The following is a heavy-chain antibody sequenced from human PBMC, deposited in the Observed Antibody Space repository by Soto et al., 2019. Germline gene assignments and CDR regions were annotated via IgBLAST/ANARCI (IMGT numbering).Heavy chain of an antibody. D-gene: IGHD6-19*01. CDR2: ISSSSSYI. CDR1: GFTFSSYS. V-gene: IGHV3-21*01. Sequence: EVQLVESGGGLVKPGGSLRLSCAASGFTFSSYSMNWVRQAPGKGLEWVSSISSSSSYIYYADSVKGRFTISSDNAKNSRYLQMNSLRAEDTAVYYCARTYISGHGMDVWGQGTTVTVS. CDR3: ARTYISGHGMDV. J-gene: IGHJ6*02.